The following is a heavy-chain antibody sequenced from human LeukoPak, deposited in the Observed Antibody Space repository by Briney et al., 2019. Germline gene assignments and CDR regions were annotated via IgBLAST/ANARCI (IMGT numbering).Heavy chain of an antibody. CDR1: GFTFTSAW. CDR3: TTIYFYYYDSSGYYSYFDY. Sequence: GGSLRLSCAASGFTFTSAWMSWVRQAPGKGPEWVGRIKSKTDGGTTDYAAPVKGRFTISRDDSKNTLYLQMNSLKTEDTAVYYCTTIYFYYYDSSGYYSYFDYWGQGTLVTVSS. CDR2: IKSKTDGGTT. J-gene: IGHJ4*02. D-gene: IGHD3-22*01. V-gene: IGHV3-15*01.